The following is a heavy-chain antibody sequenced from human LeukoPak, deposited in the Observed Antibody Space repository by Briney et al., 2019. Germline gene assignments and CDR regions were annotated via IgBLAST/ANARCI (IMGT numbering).Heavy chain of an antibody. CDR3: ARSGYNYGPMDY. CDR2: INPNSGGT. Sequence: ASVKVSCKASGYTFNVYYMYWVRQAPGQGLEWMGWINPNSGGTNYAQKFQGRVTMTRDTSISTAYMELTRLRSDDTAVYYCARSGYNYGPMDYWGQGTLVTVSS. V-gene: IGHV1-2*02. CDR1: GYTFNVYY. J-gene: IGHJ4*02. D-gene: IGHD5-18*01.